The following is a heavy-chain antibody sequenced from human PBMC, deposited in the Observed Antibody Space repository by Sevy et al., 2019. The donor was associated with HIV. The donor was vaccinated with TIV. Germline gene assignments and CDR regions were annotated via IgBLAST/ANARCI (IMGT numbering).Heavy chain of an antibody. J-gene: IGHJ4*02. Sequence: GGSLRLSCAASRFNFSNYAMHWVRQAPGKGLEWVALILHDGRNEHYADSVKGRFTISRDNSQNTVYLQMNSLRPEDTAVYYCARDRLLSLLDFWGQGTLVTVSS. CDR1: RFNFSNYA. V-gene: IGHV3-30*04. CDR3: ARDRLLSLLDF. D-gene: IGHD2-21*01. CDR2: ILHDGRNE.